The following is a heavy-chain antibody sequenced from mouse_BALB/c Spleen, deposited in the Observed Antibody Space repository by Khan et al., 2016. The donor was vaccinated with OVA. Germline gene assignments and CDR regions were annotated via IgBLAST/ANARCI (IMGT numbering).Heavy chain of an antibody. CDR2: MYPGSGST. CDR1: GYIFTDYI. J-gene: IGHJ2*01. V-gene: IGHV1-77*01. CDR3: ARFETTVADY. Sequence: QVQLKQSGPELVKPGASVKMSCKASGYIFTDYIISWVKQRTGQGLEWIGEMYPGSGSTYYNEKFKGKATLTADKSSNTAYMQLRSLTSEDSAVYFCARFETTVADYWGQGTTLTVSS. D-gene: IGHD1-1*01.